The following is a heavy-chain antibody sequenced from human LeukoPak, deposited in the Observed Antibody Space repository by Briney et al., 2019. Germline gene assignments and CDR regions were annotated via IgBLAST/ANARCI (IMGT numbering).Heavy chain of an antibody. CDR2: IIPIFGTA. D-gene: IGHD3-22*01. J-gene: IGHJ6*02. CDR3: ASYGETYDSSGYYRSNNYYYGMDV. V-gene: IGHV1-69*13. Sequence: SVKVSCKASGGTFSSYAISWVRQAPGQGLEWMGGIIPIFGTANYAQKFQGRVTITADESTSTAYMELSSLRSEDTAVYYCASYGETYDSSGYYRSNNYYYGMDVWGQGTTATVSS. CDR1: GGTFSSYA.